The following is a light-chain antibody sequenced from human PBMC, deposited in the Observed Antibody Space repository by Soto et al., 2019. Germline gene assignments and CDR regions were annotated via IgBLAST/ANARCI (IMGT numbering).Light chain of an antibody. CDR1: SSDVGGYNY. J-gene: IGLJ1*01. CDR3: SSYAGSNNYD. CDR2: EVS. Sequence: QAVVTQPPSASGSPGQSVTISCTGTSSDVGGYNYVSWYQQHPGKAPKLMIYEVSKRPSGVPDRFSGSKSGNTASLTVSGLQAEDEADYYCSSYAGSNNYDFGTGTKLTVL. V-gene: IGLV2-8*01.